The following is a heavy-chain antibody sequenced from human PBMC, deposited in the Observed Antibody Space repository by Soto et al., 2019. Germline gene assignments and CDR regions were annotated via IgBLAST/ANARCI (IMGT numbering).Heavy chain of an antibody. Sequence: SETLSLTCTVSGGSISNGGYYWNWVRQHPGKGLEWIGYIHYSGSAWYNPSLESRVTITVDTSKDQFSLKLRSVTAADTAVYYCARVRGSGSYAAYYFDSWGQGTLVTVSS. CDR2: IHYSGSA. D-gene: IGHD3-10*01. CDR3: ARVRGSGSYAAYYFDS. J-gene: IGHJ4*01. V-gene: IGHV4-31*03. CDR1: GGSISNGGYY.